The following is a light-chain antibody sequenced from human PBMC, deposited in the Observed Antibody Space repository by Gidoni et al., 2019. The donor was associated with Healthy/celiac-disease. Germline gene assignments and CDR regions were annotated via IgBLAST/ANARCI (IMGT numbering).Light chain of an antibody. CDR2: DAP. Sequence: EIVLTQSPATLSSSPGERATLSCRASQSVSSYLAWYQQKPGHAPRLLIYDAPNRATGIPARFSGSGSGTDFTLTISSLEPEDFAVYYCQQRSNWPGLTFGGGTKVEIK. V-gene: IGKV3-11*01. CDR3: QQRSNWPGLT. J-gene: IGKJ4*01. CDR1: QSVSSY.